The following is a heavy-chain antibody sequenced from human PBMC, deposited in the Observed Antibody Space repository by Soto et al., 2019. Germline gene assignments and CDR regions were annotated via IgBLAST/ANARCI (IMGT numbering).Heavy chain of an antibody. CDR2: INAGNGNT. Sequence: QVQLVQSGAEVKKPGASVKVSCEASGYTFTSYAMHWVRQAPGQRLEWMGWINAGNGNTKYSQEFQGRXXIXRXXSASTAYMELSSLRSEDTAVYYCARHGVGTYHFDYWGQGTLVTVSS. CDR1: GYTFTSYA. D-gene: IGHD1-1*01. V-gene: IGHV1-3*01. CDR3: ARHGVGTYHFDY. J-gene: IGHJ4*02.